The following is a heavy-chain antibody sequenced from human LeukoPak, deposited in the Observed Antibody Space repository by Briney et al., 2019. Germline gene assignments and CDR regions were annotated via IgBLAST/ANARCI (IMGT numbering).Heavy chain of an antibody. V-gene: IGHV1-2*02. D-gene: IGHD1-26*01. CDR2: INPNSGGT. CDR1: GYTFTGYY. CDR3: ARFGAEGY. J-gene: IGHJ4*02. Sequence: ASVKVSCKASGYTFTGYYIHWVRQAPGQGLEWMGWINPNSGGTNYAQKFQGRVTMTRDTSISTAYMELSSLGSDDTAIYYCARFGAEGYWGQGTLVTVSS.